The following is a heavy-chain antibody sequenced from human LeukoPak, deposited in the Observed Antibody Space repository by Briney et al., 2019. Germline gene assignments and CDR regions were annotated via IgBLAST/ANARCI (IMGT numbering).Heavy chain of an antibody. V-gene: IGHV3-48*01. D-gene: IGHD5-18*01. CDR3: ARDRVVGYSYGYYYYMDV. Sequence: GGSLRLSCAASGFTFSSYGMHWVRQAPGKWLEWVSYIGTSGTPMYYADSVKGRFTISRDNAENSLYVQMNSLRAEDTAVYYCARDRVVGYSYGYYYYMDVWGKGTTVTVSS. J-gene: IGHJ6*03. CDR1: GFTFSSYG. CDR2: IGTSGTPM.